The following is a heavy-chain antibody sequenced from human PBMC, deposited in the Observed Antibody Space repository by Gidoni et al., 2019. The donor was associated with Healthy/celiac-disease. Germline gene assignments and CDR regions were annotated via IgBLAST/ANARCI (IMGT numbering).Heavy chain of an antibody. V-gene: IGHV1-8*01. D-gene: IGHD2-15*01. J-gene: IGHJ3*02. CDR1: GYTFTSYD. Sequence: QVQLVQSGAAVTKTGASVKVSCKASGYTFTSYDINWVRQATGQGLEWMGLMNPNSGNTGYAQKFQGRVTMTRNTSISTAYMELSSLRSEDTAVYYCARGRWSWGAFDIWGQGTMVTVSS. CDR2: MNPNSGNT. CDR3: ARGRWSWGAFDI.